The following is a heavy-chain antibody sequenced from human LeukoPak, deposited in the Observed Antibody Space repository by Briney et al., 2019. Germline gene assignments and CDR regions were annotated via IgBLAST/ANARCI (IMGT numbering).Heavy chain of an antibody. CDR3: ARTTEGGYTYDYFYYYYMDV. D-gene: IGHD5-18*01. Sequence: SETLSLTCTVSGGSISSYYWSWIRQPPGKGLEWIAYIYYSGSTNYNPSLKSRVTISVDTSKNQFSLKLRSVTAADTAVYYCARTTEGGYTYDYFYYYYMDVWGKGTTVTISS. V-gene: IGHV4-59*01. J-gene: IGHJ6*03. CDR2: IYYSGST. CDR1: GGSISSYY.